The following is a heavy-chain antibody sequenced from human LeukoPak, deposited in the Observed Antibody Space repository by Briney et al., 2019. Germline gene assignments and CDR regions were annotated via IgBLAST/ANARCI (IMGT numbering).Heavy chain of an antibody. CDR3: AKDNDIVVVPAAMDY. D-gene: IGHD2-2*01. Sequence: PGGSLRLSCEASGFAFSSYGMHWVRQAPGKGLEWVAVISYDGSDKYYAGSVKGRFTISRDNSKNTLYLQMNSLRAEDTAVYYCAKDNDIVVVPAAMDYWGQGTLVTVSS. CDR1: GFAFSSYG. V-gene: IGHV3-30*18. J-gene: IGHJ4*02. CDR2: ISYDGSDK.